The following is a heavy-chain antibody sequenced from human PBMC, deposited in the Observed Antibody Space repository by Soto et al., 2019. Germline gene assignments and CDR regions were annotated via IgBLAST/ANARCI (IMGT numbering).Heavy chain of an antibody. CDR3: AGGSIYCTNGVCPD. Sequence: PSETLSLTCAVYGGSFSGYYWSWIRRPPGKGLEWIGEINHSGSTNYNPSLKSRVTISVDTSKNQFSLKLSSVTAADTAVYYCAGGSIYCTNGVCPDWGQGTLVTVSS. D-gene: IGHD2-8*01. CDR1: GGSFSGYY. J-gene: IGHJ4*02. V-gene: IGHV4-34*01. CDR2: INHSGST.